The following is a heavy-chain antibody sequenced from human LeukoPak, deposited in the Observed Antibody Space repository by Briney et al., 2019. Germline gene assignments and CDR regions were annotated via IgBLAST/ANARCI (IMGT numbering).Heavy chain of an antibody. Sequence: PGGCLRLSCAASGFTSSSYSMNWVPQAPGTGLEWVSSISSSSTYIYYADSVKGRFTISRDNAKNSLYLQMNSLRAEDTAVYYCARVSSTSYYFDYWGQGTLVTVSS. D-gene: IGHD6-6*01. CDR1: GFTSSSYS. CDR2: ISSSSTYI. J-gene: IGHJ4*02. V-gene: IGHV3-21*01. CDR3: ARVSSTSYYFDY.